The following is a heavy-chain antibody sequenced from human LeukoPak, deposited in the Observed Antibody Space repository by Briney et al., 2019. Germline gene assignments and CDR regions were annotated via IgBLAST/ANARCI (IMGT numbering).Heavy chain of an antibody. CDR1: GFTFSSYG. Sequence: SGRSLRLSCSASGFTFSSYGMHGVREAPDKGLEWVAVISYDGSNKYYADSVKGRFTISRDNSKNTLSLQMNSLRPEDTAVYYCANDLGIAVAGEIDYWGQGTLVTVSS. D-gene: IGHD6-19*01. CDR3: ANDLGIAVAGEIDY. J-gene: IGHJ4*02. V-gene: IGHV3-30*18. CDR2: ISYDGSNK.